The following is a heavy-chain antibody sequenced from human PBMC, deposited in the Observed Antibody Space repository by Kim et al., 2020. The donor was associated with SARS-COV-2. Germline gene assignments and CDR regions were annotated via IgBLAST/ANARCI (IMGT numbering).Heavy chain of an antibody. CDR2: ISYDGSNK. CDR3: ARSRSGSYHYGMDV. Sequence: GGSLRLSCAASGFTFSSYAMHWVRQAPGKGLEWVAVISYDGSNKYYADSVKGRFTISRDNSKNTLYLQMNSLRAEDTAVYYCARSRSGSYHYGMDVWGQGPTVTVSS. D-gene: IGHD1-26*01. J-gene: IGHJ6*02. CDR1: GFTFSSYA. V-gene: IGHV3-30*04.